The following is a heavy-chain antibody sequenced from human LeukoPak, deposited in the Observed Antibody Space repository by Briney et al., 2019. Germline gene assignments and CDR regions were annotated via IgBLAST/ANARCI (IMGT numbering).Heavy chain of an antibody. Sequence: SETLSLTCTVSGGSISNYYWSWIRQPPGKGLEWLGFIHYSGSSNYNPSLKSRVTISVDTSKNQFSLKLASVTTADTAVYYCARDRWLGYWGQGTLVTVSS. CDR2: IHYSGSS. CDR1: GGSISNYY. CDR3: ARDRWLGY. J-gene: IGHJ4*02. V-gene: IGHV4-59*01. D-gene: IGHD5-12*01.